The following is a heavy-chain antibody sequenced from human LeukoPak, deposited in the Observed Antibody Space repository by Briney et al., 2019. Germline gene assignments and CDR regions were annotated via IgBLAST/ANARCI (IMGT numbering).Heavy chain of an antibody. J-gene: IGHJ3*02. CDR2: ISTSGST. D-gene: IGHD3-10*01. V-gene: IGHV4-4*07. Sequence: SETLSLTCTVSGGSISSHCWSWIRQPAGKGLEWIGHISTSGSTNYNPSLKSRVTVSKDTYKNQFSLKLSSVTAADTAVYYCARGYYYGSGSYDFDIWGQGTMVTVSS. CDR1: GGSISSHC. CDR3: ARGYYYGSGSYDFDI.